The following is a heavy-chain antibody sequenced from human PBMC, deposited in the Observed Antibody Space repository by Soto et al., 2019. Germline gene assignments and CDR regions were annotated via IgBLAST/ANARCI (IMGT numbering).Heavy chain of an antibody. CDR3: ARGGYCTNGVCRTVYYFDY. Sequence: KPSETLSLTCTVSGGSISSYYWSWIRQPAGKGLEWIGRIYTSGSTNYNPSLKSRVTMSVDTSKNQFSLKLSSVTAADTAVYYCARGGYCTNGVCRTVYYFDYWGQGTLVTVSS. CDR2: IYTSGST. J-gene: IGHJ4*02. V-gene: IGHV4-4*07. CDR1: GGSISSYY. D-gene: IGHD2-8*01.